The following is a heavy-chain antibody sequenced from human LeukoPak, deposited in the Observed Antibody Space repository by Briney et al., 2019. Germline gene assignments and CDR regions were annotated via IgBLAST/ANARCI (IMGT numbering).Heavy chain of an antibody. J-gene: IGHJ4*02. V-gene: IGHV3-7*01. CDR2: IKEDGSEK. CDR3: ARMRYSDY. CDR1: GFTFSNPW. D-gene: IGHD1-1*01. Sequence: GGSLRLSCAASGFTFSNPWMTWVRQAPGKGLEWVANIKEDGSEKYYVDSVKGRFTISRDNAKNSLYLQMNSLRADDTAVYYCARMRYSDYWGQGTLVTVSS.